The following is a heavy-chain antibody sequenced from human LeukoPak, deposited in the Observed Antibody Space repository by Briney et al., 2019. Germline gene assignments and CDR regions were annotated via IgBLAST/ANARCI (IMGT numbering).Heavy chain of an antibody. J-gene: IGHJ4*02. CDR2: ISSSSSTI. D-gene: IGHD3-22*01. V-gene: IGHV3-48*02. CDR3: ARDLGIYYYDSSGYYS. Sequence: GGSLRLSCAASGFTFSSYSMNWVRQAPGEGLEWVSYISSSSSTIYYADSVKGRFTISRDNAKNSLYLQMNSLRDEDTAVYYCARDLGIYYYDSSGYYSWGQGTLVTVSS. CDR1: GFTFSSYS.